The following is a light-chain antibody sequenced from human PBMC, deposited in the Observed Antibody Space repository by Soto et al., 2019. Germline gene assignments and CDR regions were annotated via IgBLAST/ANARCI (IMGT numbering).Light chain of an antibody. CDR2: GTS. J-gene: IGKJ5*01. V-gene: IGKV3-20*01. CDR1: QTISKN. Sequence: DIVLTQSPATLSLSTGETATLSCRASQTISKNLAWYQQKPGQAPRLLIYGTSSWATGIPYRFSGSGSGTDFTLTISRLEPEDFAVYYCQQYCNSPITFGQGTRLEIK. CDR3: QQYCNSPIT.